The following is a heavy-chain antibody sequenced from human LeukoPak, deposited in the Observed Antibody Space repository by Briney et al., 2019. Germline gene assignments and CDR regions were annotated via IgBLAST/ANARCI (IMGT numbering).Heavy chain of an antibody. CDR3: ARYWYCSSTSCYHFDY. J-gene: IGHJ4*02. V-gene: IGHV3-7*01. CDR2: IKQDGSEK. CDR1: GFTFSSYW. D-gene: IGHD2-2*01. Sequence: GGSLRLSCAASGFTFSSYWMSWVRQAPGKGLEWVAHIKQDGSEKYYVDSVKGRFTISRDNAKNSLYLQMNSLRAEDTAVYYCARYWYCSSTSCYHFDYWGQGTLVTVSS.